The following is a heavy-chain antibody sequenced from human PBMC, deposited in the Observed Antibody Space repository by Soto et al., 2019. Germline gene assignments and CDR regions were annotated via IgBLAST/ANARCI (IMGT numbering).Heavy chain of an antibody. CDR1: GGSISSGGYY. CDR2: IYYSGST. J-gene: IGHJ5*02. CDR3: ARRSCSGGSCYWFDP. D-gene: IGHD2-15*01. Sequence: SETLSLTCTVSGGSISSGGYYWSWIRQHPGKGLEWIGYIYYSGSTYYNPSLKSRVTISVDTSKNQFSLKLSSVTAADTAVYYCARRSCSGGSCYWFDPWGQGTLVTVS. V-gene: IGHV4-31*03.